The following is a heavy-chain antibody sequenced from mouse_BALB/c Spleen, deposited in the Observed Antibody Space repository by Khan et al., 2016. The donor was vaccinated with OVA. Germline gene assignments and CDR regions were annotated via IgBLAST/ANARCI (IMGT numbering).Heavy chain of an antibody. CDR1: GDSITSGF. CDR2: VTYSGNT. D-gene: IGHD1-1*01. J-gene: IGHJ4*01. Sequence: EVQLQESGPSLVKPSQTLSITCSVTGDSITSGFWNWIRKFPGNKFEYMGYVTYSGNTNNNPPPKSRISIIRDTSKSQYYLQLNSVTTEDTATYFCARSYGSWAMDYWGQGTSVTVSS. CDR3: ARSYGSWAMDY. V-gene: IGHV3-8*02.